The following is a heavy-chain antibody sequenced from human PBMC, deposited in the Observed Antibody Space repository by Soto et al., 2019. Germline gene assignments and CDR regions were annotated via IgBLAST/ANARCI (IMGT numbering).Heavy chain of an antibody. Sequence: TLSLTCTVSGGSISSYYWSWIRQPPGKGLEWIGYIYYSGSTNYNPSLKSRVTISVDTSKNQFSLKLSSVTAADTAVYYCARDSGPNSYDSSGRKAFDIWGQGTMVTVSS. J-gene: IGHJ3*02. CDR3: ARDSGPNSYDSSGRKAFDI. D-gene: IGHD3-22*01. CDR2: IYYSGST. V-gene: IGHV4-59*01. CDR1: GGSISSYY.